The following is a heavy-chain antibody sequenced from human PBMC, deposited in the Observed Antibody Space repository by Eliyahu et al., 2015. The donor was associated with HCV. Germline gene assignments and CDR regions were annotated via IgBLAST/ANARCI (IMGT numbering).Heavy chain of an antibody. CDR2: MNPNSGNT. J-gene: IGHJ6*02. V-gene: IGHV1-8*01. CDR3: ARGPRLGTLSLLYYYYYGMDV. CDR1: GYTFTSYD. D-gene: IGHD3-16*02. Sequence: QVQLVQSGAEVKKPGASVKVSCKASGYTFTSYDINWVRXATGQGLEWMGWMNPNSGNTGYAQKFQGRVTMTRNTSISTAYMELSSLRSEDTAVYYCARGPRLGTLSLLYYYYYGMDVWGQGTTVTVSS.